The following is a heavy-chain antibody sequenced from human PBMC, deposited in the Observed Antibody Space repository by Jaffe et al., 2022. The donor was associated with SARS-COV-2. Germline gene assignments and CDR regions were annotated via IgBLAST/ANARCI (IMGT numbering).Heavy chain of an antibody. Sequence: QVQLVESGGGVVQPGRSLRLSCAASGFTFSSYGMHWVRQAPGKGLEWVAVIWYDGSNKYYADSVKGRFTISRDNSKNTLYLQMNSLRAEDTAVYYCASIGVAGSSEGLGGSGAAFDPWGQGTLVTVSS. CDR1: GFTFSSYG. D-gene: IGHD6-19*01. J-gene: IGHJ5*02. CDR3: ASIGVAGSSEGLGGSGAAFDP. V-gene: IGHV3-33*01. CDR2: IWYDGSNK.